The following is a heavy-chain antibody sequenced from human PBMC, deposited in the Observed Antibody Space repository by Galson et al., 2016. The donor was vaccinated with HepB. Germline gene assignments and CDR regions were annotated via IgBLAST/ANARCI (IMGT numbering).Heavy chain of an antibody. V-gene: IGHV4-61*01. CDR3: ARDGLSTLVRGENWFDP. CDR1: GGSVSSDTYF. D-gene: IGHD3-10*01. Sequence: SETLSLTCGVSGGSVSSDTYFWSWIRQPPGKGLEWIGFIYDSGRTNYNPSLKSRVTISLDTSKNQFSLKLSSVTAADTAVYFCARDGLSTLVRGENWFDPWGQGTLVTVSS. J-gene: IGHJ5*02. CDR2: IYDSGRT.